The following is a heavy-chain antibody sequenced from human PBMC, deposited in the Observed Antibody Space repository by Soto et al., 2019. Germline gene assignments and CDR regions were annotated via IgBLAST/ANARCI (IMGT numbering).Heavy chain of an antibody. V-gene: IGHV4-34*01. CDR3: ARGGIVVVPAATRLVY. Sequence: SETLSLTCAVYGGSFSGYYWSWIRQPPGKGLEWIGEINHSGSTNYNPSLKSRVTISVDTSKNQFSLKLSSVTAADTAVYYCARGGIVVVPAATRLVYWRQGTLVTVSS. J-gene: IGHJ4*02. D-gene: IGHD2-2*01. CDR1: GGSFSGYY. CDR2: INHSGST.